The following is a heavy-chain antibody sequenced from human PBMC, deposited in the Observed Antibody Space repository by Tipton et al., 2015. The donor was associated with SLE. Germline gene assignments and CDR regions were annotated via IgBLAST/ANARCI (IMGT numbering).Heavy chain of an antibody. CDR3: ARRGYDFWTGQEWGYALDV. CDR1: VGSITSGSYY. J-gene: IGHJ6*02. Sequence: GLVKPSETLSLTCTVSVGSITSGSYYWTWIRHPAGKGLEWIGQIYTSGSTNYNPSLKRRITIAVDTSKKQISLKLTSVTAADTAIYFCARRGYDFWTGQEWGYALDVWGQGTTVTVSS. V-gene: IGHV4-61*02. D-gene: IGHD3-3*01. CDR2: IYTSGST.